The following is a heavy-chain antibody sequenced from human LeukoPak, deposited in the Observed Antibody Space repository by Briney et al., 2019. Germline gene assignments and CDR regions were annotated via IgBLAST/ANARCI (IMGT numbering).Heavy chain of an antibody. V-gene: IGHV1-69*01. CDR3: ARVEVVPAAIAWFDP. CDR1: GGTFSSYA. Sequence: SVEVSCKASGGTFSSYAISWVRQAPGQGLEWMGGIIPIFGTANYAQKFQGRVTITADESTSTAYMELSSLRSEDTAVYYCARVEVVPAAIAWFDPWGQGTLVTVSS. CDR2: IIPIFGTA. D-gene: IGHD2-2*02. J-gene: IGHJ5*02.